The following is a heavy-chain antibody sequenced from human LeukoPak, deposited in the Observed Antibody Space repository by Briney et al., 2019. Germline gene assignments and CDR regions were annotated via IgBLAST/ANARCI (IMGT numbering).Heavy chain of an antibody. Sequence: GGSLRLSCAASGFTFSSYGMHWIRQAPGKGLEWVAVIWYDGSNKYYADSVKGRFTISRDNSKNTLYLQMNSLRAEDTAVYYCARVTGSGYQLPMYYYGMDVWGQGTTVTVSS. CDR3: ARVTGSGYQLPMYYYGMDV. CDR2: IWYDGSNK. D-gene: IGHD2-2*01. V-gene: IGHV3-33*01. J-gene: IGHJ6*02. CDR1: GFTFSSYG.